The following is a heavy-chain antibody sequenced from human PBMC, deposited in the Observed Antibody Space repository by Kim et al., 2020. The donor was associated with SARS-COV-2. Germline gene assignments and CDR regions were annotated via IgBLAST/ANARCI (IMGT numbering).Heavy chain of an antibody. CDR2: INPNSGGT. CDR1: GYTFTGYY. Sequence: ASVKVSCKASGYTFTGYYMHWVRQAPGQGLEWMGWINPNSGGTNYAQKLQGRVTMTRDTSISTAYMELSRLRSDDTAVYYCAREDSGSDPGVRACNWFDPWRRGNRLSVST. CDR3: AREDSGSDPGVRACNWFDP. V-gene: IGHV1-2*02. J-gene: IGHJ5*02. D-gene: IGHD3-10*01.